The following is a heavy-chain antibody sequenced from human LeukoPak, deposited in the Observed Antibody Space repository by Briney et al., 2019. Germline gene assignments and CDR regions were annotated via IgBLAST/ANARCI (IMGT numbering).Heavy chain of an antibody. CDR1: GLTFSSSN. CDR2: ITGSSSYI. D-gene: IGHD1-26*01. Sequence: PGGSLRLSCAASGLTFSSSNMNWVRQAPGKGLEWVSSITGSSSYILYADSVKGRFTISRDNAKYSLYLQLNSLRAEDTAVYYCARYSGTYRDYWGQGTLVTVSS. V-gene: IGHV3-21*04. CDR3: ARYSGTYRDY. J-gene: IGHJ4*02.